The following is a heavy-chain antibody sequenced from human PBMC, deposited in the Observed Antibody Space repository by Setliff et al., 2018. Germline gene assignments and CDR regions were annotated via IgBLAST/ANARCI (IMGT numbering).Heavy chain of an antibody. J-gene: IGHJ4*02. CDR1: GGSISSYY. CDR3: ARGAYASGSSSFDY. CDR2: IYIGGSA. D-gene: IGHD3-10*01. V-gene: IGHV4-4*07. Sequence: PSETLSLTCTVSGGSISSYYWSWIRQPAGKGLEWIGHIYIGGSANYNPSLKSRVTMSIDTSNNQFSLKLDFVTAADTAVYYCARGAYASGSSSFDYWSQGTLVTVSS.